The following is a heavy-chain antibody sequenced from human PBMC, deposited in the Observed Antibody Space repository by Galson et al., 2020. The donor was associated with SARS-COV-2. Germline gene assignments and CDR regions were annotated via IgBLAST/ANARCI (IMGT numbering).Heavy chain of an antibody. J-gene: IGHJ4*02. Sequence: SETLSLTCTVSGGSISSGSYYWSWIRKPAGKGLEWIGRIYTSGSTNYNPSLKSRVTISVEMSKNQFSLKLTSVTAADTAVYYCARESRWELYFDHWGQGTLVTVSS. CDR1: GGSISSGSYY. V-gene: IGHV4-61*02. CDR3: ARESRWELYFDH. D-gene: IGHD1-26*01. CDR2: IYTSGST.